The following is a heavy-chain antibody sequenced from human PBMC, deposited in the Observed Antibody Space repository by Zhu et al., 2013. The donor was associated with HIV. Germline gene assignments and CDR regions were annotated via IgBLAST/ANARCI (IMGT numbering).Heavy chain of an antibody. CDR2: IRSKAYGGTT. J-gene: IGHJ4*02. CDR1: GFTFGDYA. D-gene: IGHD2-15*01. Sequence: EVQLVESGGGLVQPGRSLRLSCTASGFTFGDYAMSWFRQAPGKGLEWVGFIRSKAYGGTTEYAASVKGRFTISRDDSKSIAYLQMNSLKTEDTAVYYCTRTPEPYCSGGSCYPGLDYWGQGTLVTVSS. V-gene: IGHV3-49*03. CDR3: TRTPEPYCSGGSCYPGLDY.